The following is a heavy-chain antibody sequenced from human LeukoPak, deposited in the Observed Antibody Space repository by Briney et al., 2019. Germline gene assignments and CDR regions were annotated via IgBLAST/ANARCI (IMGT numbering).Heavy chain of an antibody. J-gene: IGHJ5*02. Sequence: ASVKVSCKASGYTFTGYYMHWVRQAPGQGLEWMGWINPSSGGTNYAQKFQGRVTMTRDTSISTAYMELSRLRSDDTAVYYCARVLYYDILTGSHTLDPWGQGTLVTVSS. V-gene: IGHV1-2*02. CDR1: GYTFTGYY. CDR2: INPSSGGT. CDR3: ARVLYYDILTGSHTLDP. D-gene: IGHD3-9*01.